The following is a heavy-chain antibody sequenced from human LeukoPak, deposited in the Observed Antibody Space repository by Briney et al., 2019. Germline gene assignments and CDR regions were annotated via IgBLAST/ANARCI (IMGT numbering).Heavy chain of an antibody. J-gene: IGHJ4*02. V-gene: IGHV1-24*01. D-gene: IGHD5-18*01. CDR1: GYTLTELS. Sequence: ASVKVSCKVSGYTLTELSMHWVRQAPGKGLEWMGGFDPEDGETIYAQKFQGRVTMTEDTSTDTAYMELSSLRSEDTAVYYCATDKSVGNKGYNYGRFDYWGQGTLVTVSS. CDR2: FDPEDGET. CDR3: ATDKSVGNKGYNYGRFDY.